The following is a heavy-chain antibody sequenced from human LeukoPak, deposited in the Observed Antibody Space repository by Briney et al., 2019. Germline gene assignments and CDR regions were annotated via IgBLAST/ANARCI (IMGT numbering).Heavy chain of an antibody. D-gene: IGHD3-22*01. CDR3: ARARNNYDISSVSALDY. CDR2: IWYDGSNI. V-gene: IGHV3-33*01. CDR1: GFTFSSYG. J-gene: IGHJ4*02. Sequence: PGRSLRLSCAASGFTFSSYGMHWVRQAPGKGLEWLAVIWYDGSNIYYADSVKGRFAISRDNSKNTLYLLLNSLRAEDTALYYCARARNNYDISSVSALDYWGQGTLVTVSS.